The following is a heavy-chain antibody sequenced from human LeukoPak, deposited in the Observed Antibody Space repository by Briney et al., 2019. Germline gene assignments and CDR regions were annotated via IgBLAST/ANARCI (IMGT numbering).Heavy chain of an antibody. Sequence: SETLSLTCTVSGGSISSSSYYWGWIRQPPGKGLEWIGSIYYSGSTYYNPFLKSRVTISVDTSKNQFSLKLSSVTAADTAVYYCARQGMAIFDIWGQGTMVTVSS. D-gene: IGHD5-24*01. CDR3: ARQGMAIFDI. J-gene: IGHJ3*02. V-gene: IGHV4-39*01. CDR2: IYYSGST. CDR1: GGSISSSSYY.